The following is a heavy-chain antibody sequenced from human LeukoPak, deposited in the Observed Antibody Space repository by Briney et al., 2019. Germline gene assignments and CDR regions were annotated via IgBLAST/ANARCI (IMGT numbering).Heavy chain of an antibody. CDR1: GGSISSSNW. V-gene: IGHV4-4*02. D-gene: IGHD3-22*01. CDR2: IYHSGST. Sequence: SETLSLTCAVSGGSISSSNWWSWVRQPPGKGLEWIGEIYHSGSTNYNPSLKSRVTISVDKSKNQFSLKVTSVTAADTAVYYCARNIYYDASGYYPRHFDFWGQGTLVTVSS. J-gene: IGHJ4*02. CDR3: ARNIYYDASGYYPRHFDF.